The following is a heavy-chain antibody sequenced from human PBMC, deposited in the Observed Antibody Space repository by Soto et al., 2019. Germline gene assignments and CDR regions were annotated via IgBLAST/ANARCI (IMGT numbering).Heavy chain of an antibody. CDR2: IYYSGST. D-gene: IGHD5-18*01. CDR3: ASAHGGYSYGRRGMDV. J-gene: IGHJ6*02. Sequence: QVQLQESGPGLVKPSQTLSLTCTVSGGSISSGGYYWSWIRQHPGKGLEWIGYIYYSGSTYNNPSLKGRVTISVDTSKNQFSLKLSSVTAADTAVYYCASAHGGYSYGRRGMDVWGQGTTVTVSS. CDR1: GGSISSGGYY. V-gene: IGHV4-31*03.